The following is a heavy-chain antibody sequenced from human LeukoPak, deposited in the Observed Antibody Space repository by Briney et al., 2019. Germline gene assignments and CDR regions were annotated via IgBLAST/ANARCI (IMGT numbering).Heavy chain of an antibody. CDR2: ITGSGGST. J-gene: IGHJ3*02. V-gene: IGHV3-23*01. Sequence: SGGSLRLSCAPSGFTFDNFAMTWVRQAPGKGLEWVSEITGSGGSTYYADSVKGRFTISRDNSKNTLYLQMNSLRAEDTAVYYCAKPPSYYKDAFDIWGQGTMVTVSS. CDR3: AKPPSYYKDAFDI. CDR1: GFTFDNFA. D-gene: IGHD1-26*01.